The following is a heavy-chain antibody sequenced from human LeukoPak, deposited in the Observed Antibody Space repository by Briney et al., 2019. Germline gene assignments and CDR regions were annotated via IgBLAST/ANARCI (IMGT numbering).Heavy chain of an antibody. CDR1: GYTFTSYG. J-gene: IGHJ6*03. V-gene: IGHV1-18*04. D-gene: IGHD6-6*01. Sequence: ASVKVSCKASGYTFTSYGISWVRQAPGQGLEWMGWISAYNGNTNYAQKLQGRVTMTTDTSTSTAYMELRSLRSDDTAVYYCARGAYSSSYYYYYYYMDVWGKGTTVTVSS. CDR2: ISAYNGNT. CDR3: ARGAYSSSYYYYYYYMDV.